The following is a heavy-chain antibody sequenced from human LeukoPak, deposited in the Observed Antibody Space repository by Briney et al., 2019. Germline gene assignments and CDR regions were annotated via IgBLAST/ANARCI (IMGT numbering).Heavy chain of an antibody. V-gene: IGHV3-21*06. J-gene: IGHJ4*02. CDR1: GFTFSSYA. CDR2: ISSSSSNI. Sequence: GGSLRLSCTASGFTFSSYAMKWVRQAPGEGLEWVSYISSSSSNIFYADSFKGRFTISRDNAQNSLYLQMNSLRVEDTAVYYCARDPPGAHFDYWGQGTLVTVSS. CDR3: ARDPPGAHFDY. D-gene: IGHD7-27*01.